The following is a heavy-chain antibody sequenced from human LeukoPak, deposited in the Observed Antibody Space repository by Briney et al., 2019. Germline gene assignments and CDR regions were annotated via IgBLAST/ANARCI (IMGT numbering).Heavy chain of an antibody. CDR3: ARGTVWWGAFDI. Sequence: SETLSLTCTVSGGSISSYYWSWIRQPPGKGLEWIGYIYYSGSTNYNPSLKSRVTISVDTSKNQFSLKLSSVTAADTAVYYCARGTVWWGAFDIWGQGTMVTVSS. CDR2: IYYSGST. J-gene: IGHJ3*02. D-gene: IGHD2-21*01. V-gene: IGHV4-59*01. CDR1: GGSISSYY.